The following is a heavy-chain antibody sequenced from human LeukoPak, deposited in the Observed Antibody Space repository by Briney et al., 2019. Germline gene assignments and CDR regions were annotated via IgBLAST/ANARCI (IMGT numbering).Heavy chain of an antibody. CDR1: GFTFSSYG. J-gene: IGHJ4*02. V-gene: IGHV3-33*06. D-gene: IGHD3-22*01. Sequence: PGGSLRLSCAASGFTFSSYGMHWVRQAPGKGLEWVAVIWYDGSNKYYADSVKGRFTISRDNSKNTLYLQMNSLRAEDTAVYYCAKDRRYYDNIGPRGDYWGQGTLVTVSS. CDR2: IWYDGSNK. CDR3: AKDRRYYDNIGPRGDY.